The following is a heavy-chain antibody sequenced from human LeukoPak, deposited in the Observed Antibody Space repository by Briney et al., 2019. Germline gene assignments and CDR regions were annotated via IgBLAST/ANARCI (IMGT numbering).Heavy chain of an antibody. Sequence: PGGSLRLSCAASGFTFSNYAIHWVRQAPGKGLERVAFISYDGSNKHYADSVKGRFTISRDNSKNTLYLQMNSLRPEDTAVYYCARARFGYNRGPFDYWGQGILVTVSS. CDR1: GFTFSNYA. CDR3: ARARFGYNRGPFDY. D-gene: IGHD5-24*01. CDR2: ISYDGSNK. J-gene: IGHJ4*02. V-gene: IGHV3-30-3*01.